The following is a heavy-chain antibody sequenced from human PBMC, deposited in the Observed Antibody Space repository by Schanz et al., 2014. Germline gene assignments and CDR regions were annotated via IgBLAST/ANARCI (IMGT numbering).Heavy chain of an antibody. Sequence: QVRLVQSGAEVKKPGSSVKVSCKSSGATFNSYAFGWVRQAPGQGFEWVGSIIPPLRQTRYAQKFEERVIITADTSTTTVYMDLASLTSDDTAVHYCARGRGFYDYWGQGTLVTVSS. CDR2: IIPPLRQT. CDR3: ARGRGFYDY. V-gene: IGHV1-69*04. D-gene: IGHD3-10*01. CDR1: GATFNSYA. J-gene: IGHJ4*02.